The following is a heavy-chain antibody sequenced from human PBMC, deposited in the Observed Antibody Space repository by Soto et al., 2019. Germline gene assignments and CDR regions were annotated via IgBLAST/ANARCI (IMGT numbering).Heavy chain of an antibody. CDR1: GFTFSNAW. Sequence: GGSLRLSCAASGFTFSNAWMNWVRQAPGKGLEWVGRIKSKTDGGTTDYAAPVKGRFNISRDDSKNTLYLQMNSLKTEDTAVYYCTTGPAAAGPKDYYYGMDVWGQGTTVTVSS. CDR3: TTGPAAAGPKDYYYGMDV. D-gene: IGHD6-13*01. J-gene: IGHJ6*02. CDR2: IKSKTDGGTT. V-gene: IGHV3-15*07.